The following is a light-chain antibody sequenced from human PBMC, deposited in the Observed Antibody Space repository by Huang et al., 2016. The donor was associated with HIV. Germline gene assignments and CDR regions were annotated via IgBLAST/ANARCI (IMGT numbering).Light chain of an antibody. CDR3: QQYGSSPIT. Sequence: EIVLTQSPATLSLSPGERATLSCGASQSVSRSYLAWYQQNPGLAPRLLIYDASSRATGIPDRFSGSGSGTDFTLTISRLEPEDFAVYYCQQYGSSPITFGQGTRLEIK. CDR1: QSVSRSY. V-gene: IGKV3D-20*01. J-gene: IGKJ5*01. CDR2: DAS.